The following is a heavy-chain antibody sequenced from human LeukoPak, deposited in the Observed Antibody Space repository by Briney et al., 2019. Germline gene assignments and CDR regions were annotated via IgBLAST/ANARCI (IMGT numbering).Heavy chain of an antibody. CDR1: GFTVTSIY. Sequence: PGGSLRLSCATSGFTVTSIYMSWVRHAPGKGLVGVSVFSNGGNTYYADSVKGRFTISGDNSKNTLYLQMNSLRAEDTAVYYCASSGYCTNGVCYTLDYWGQGTLVTVSS. CDR2: FSNGGNT. CDR3: ASSGYCTNGVCYTLDY. D-gene: IGHD2-8*01. J-gene: IGHJ4*02. V-gene: IGHV3-53*01.